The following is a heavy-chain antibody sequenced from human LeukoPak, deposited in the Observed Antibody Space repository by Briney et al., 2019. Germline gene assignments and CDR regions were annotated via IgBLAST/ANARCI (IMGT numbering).Heavy chain of an antibody. Sequence: PGGSLRPSCTASGFTLGSHDMHWVRQTTGEGLQWVAAIASGFQTFYAGSVKGRFTVSREDAKKSLYLQMNSLRAGDTAVYYCVREARGYHYTYFDYWGQGTLVTVSS. CDR1: GFTLGSHD. D-gene: IGHD5-18*01. CDR2: IASGFQT. J-gene: IGHJ4*02. V-gene: IGHV3-13*01. CDR3: VREARGYHYTYFDY.